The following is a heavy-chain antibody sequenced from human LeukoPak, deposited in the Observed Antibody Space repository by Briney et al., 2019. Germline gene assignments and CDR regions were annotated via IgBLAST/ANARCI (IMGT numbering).Heavy chain of an antibody. V-gene: IGHV4-59*11. J-gene: IGHJ6*03. Sequence: KPSETLSLTCTVSGGSISSHYWSWIRQPPGKGLEWIGYIYYSGSTNYNPSLKSRVTISVDTSKNQFSLKLSSVTAADTAVYYCARGSRIRYYYYYYMDVWGQGTMVTVS. CDR1: GGSISSHY. CDR2: IYYSGST. CDR3: ARGSRIRYYYYYYMDV. D-gene: IGHD2-21*01.